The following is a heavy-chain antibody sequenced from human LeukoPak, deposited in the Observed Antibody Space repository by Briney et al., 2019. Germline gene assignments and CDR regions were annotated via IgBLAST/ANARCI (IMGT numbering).Heavy chain of an antibody. V-gene: IGHV3-30*04. J-gene: IGHJ6*03. D-gene: IGHD6-13*01. CDR3: ARRYSRTLYYMDV. CDR1: GFTFSSYE. CDR2: ISYDGSNK. Sequence: GGSLRLSCAASGFTFSSYEMNWVRQAPGKGQELVAVISYDGSNKYYADSVKGRFTISRDNSKNTLYLQMNSLRAEDTAVYYCARRYSRTLYYMDVWGKGTTVTVSS.